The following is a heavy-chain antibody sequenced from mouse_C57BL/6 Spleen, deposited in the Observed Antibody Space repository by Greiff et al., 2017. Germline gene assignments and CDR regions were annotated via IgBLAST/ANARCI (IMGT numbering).Heavy chain of an antibody. V-gene: IGHV2-5*01. CDR2: ILRGGST. CDR1: GFSLTSYG. Sequence: VQLQESGPGLVQPSQSLSITCTVSGFSLTSYGVHWVRQSPGTGLEWLGVILRGGSTDYNAAFMSRLSINKDNSKSQVFFKMNSLQAYDTAIYYCAKGGMDYWGQGTSVTVSS. J-gene: IGHJ4*01. CDR3: AKGGMDY.